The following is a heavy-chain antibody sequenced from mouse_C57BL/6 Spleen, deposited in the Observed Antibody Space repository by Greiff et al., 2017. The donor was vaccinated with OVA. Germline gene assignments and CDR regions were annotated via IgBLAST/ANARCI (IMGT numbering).Heavy chain of an antibody. CDR1: GYSFTGYY. CDR3: ASGDGYYYGYFDV. D-gene: IGHD2-3*01. Sequence: VHVKQSGPELVKPGASVKISCKASGYSFTGYYMNWVKQSPEKSLEWIGEINPSTGGTTYNQKFKAKATLTVDKSSSTAYMQLKSLTSEDSAVYYCASGDGYYYGYFDVWGTGTTVTVSS. V-gene: IGHV1-42*01. CDR2: INPSTGGT. J-gene: IGHJ1*03.